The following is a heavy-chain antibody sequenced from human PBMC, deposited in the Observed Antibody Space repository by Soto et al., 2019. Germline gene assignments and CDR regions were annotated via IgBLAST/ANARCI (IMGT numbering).Heavy chain of an antibody. CDR1: GYTFTRYY. J-gene: IGHJ4*02. CDR3: ARENELIDHSSGWPLDY. D-gene: IGHD6-19*01. Sequence: ASVKVSCKASGYTFTRYYMHWVRQAPGQGLEWMGIINPSGGSTSYAQKFQGRVTMTRDTSTSTVYMELNSLRSEDTAVYYCARENELIDHSSGWPLDYWGQGTLVTVSS. CDR2: INPSGGST. V-gene: IGHV1-46*01.